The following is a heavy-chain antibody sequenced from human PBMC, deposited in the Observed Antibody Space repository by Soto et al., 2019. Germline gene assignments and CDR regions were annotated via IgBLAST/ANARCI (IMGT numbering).Heavy chain of an antibody. CDR3: ARARGQLLGGSVWFDP. CDR2: ISGRSDST. CDR1: GFTFSSYA. Sequence: PGGSLRLSCAASGFTFSSYAMSWVRQAPGKGLEWVSTISGRSDSTYYADSVKGRFTLSRDNSKNTLYVQMNSLRAEDTAVYYCARARGQLLGGSVWFDPWGQGTLVTVSS. D-gene: IGHD2-2*01. V-gene: IGHV3-23*01. J-gene: IGHJ5*02.